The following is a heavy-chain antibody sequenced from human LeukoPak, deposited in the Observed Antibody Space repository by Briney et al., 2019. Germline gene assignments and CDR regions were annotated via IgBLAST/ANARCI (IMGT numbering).Heavy chain of an antibody. D-gene: IGHD6-6*01. CDR1: GGSISSYY. CDR2: IYYSGST. V-gene: IGHV4-59*01. Sequence: SETLSLTCTVSGGSISSYYWSWIWQPPGKGLEWIGYIYYSGSTNYNPSLKSRVTISVDTSKNQFSLKLSSVTAADTAVYYCAREGSSSWRNWFDPWGQGTLVTVSS. CDR3: AREGSSSWRNWFDP. J-gene: IGHJ5*02.